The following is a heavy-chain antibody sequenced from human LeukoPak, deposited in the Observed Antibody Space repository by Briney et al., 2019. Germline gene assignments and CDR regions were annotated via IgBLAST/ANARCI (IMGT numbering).Heavy chain of an antibody. V-gene: IGHV4-59*12. J-gene: IGHJ3*02. CDR3: ARDGPLYYYDSSGYSKPVDAFDI. CDR2: IYYSGST. Sequence: SETLSLTCTVSGGSISSYYWSWIRQPPGKGLEWIGYIYYSGSTNYNPSLKSRVTISVDTSKNQFSLKLSSVTAADTAVYYCARDGPLYYYDSSGYSKPVDAFDIWGQGTMVTVSS. D-gene: IGHD3-22*01. CDR1: GGSISSYY.